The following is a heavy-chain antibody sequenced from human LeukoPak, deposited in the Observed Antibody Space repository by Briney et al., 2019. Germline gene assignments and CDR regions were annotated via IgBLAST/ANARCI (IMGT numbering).Heavy chain of an antibody. CDR1: GCTFTGYY. D-gene: IGHD1-26*01. J-gene: IGHJ4*02. CDR2: INPNSGGT. Sequence: ASVKVSCKASGCTFTGYYLHWVRQAPGQGLEWMGWINPNSGGTNYAQKFQGRVTMTRDTSISTAYMELSRLRSDDTAVYYCARVRYSGSHLLDYWGQGTLVTVSS. CDR3: ARVRYSGSHLLDY. V-gene: IGHV1-2*02.